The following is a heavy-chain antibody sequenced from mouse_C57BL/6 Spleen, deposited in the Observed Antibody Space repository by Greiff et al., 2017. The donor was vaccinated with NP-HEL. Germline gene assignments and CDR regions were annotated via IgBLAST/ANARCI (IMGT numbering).Heavy chain of an antibody. J-gene: IGHJ1*03. CDR1: GYTFTSYW. Sequence: VQLQQPGAELVRPGSSVTLSCKASGYTFTSYWMHWVKQRPIQGLEWIGNIDPSDSETHYNQKFKDKATLTVDKSSSTAYMQLSSLTSEDSAVYYCARGGSYWYFDVWGTGTTVTVSS. V-gene: IGHV1-52*01. CDR2: IDPSDSET. CDR3: ARGGSYWYFDV.